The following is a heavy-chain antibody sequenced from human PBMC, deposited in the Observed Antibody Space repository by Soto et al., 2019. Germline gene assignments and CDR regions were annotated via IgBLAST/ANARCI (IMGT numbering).Heavy chain of an antibody. D-gene: IGHD3-16*01. J-gene: IGHJ4*02. V-gene: IGHV1-69*02. Sequence: QVQLVQSGAEVKKPGSSVKVSCKASGGTFSSYTFIWVRQAPGQGLEWMGRIIPIIGKATSAQNFQGRVTIHADKSTSTANLELSSLRSEDSAVYYCAISDAVINHEGPISFYWGQGTLVTVSS. CDR1: GGTFSSYT. CDR2: IIPIIGKA. CDR3: AISDAVINHEGPISFY.